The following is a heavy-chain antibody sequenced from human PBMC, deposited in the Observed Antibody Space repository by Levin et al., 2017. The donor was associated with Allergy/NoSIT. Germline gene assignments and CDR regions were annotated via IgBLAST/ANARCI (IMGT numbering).Heavy chain of an antibody. J-gene: IGHJ4*02. D-gene: IGHD3-10*01. CDR2: ISSSSSYI. CDR1: GFTFSSYS. CDR3: ARDSLRGVIIPFDY. V-gene: IGHV3-21*01. Sequence: GESLKISCAASGFTFSSYSMNWVRQAPGKGLEWVSSISSSSSYIYYADSVKGRFTISRDNAKNSLYLQMNSLRAEDTAVYYCARDSLRGVIIPFDYWGQGTLVTVSS.